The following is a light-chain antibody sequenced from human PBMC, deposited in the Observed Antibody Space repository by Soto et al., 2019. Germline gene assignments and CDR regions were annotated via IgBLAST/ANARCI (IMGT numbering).Light chain of an antibody. Sequence: DIQLTQSPSFLSASVGDRVTITCRASQGISSYLAWYQQKPGKAPKLLIYAASTLQSGVPSRFSGSGSGTEFTLTISTLQPEDFATYYCQQANSFATFGQGTRLEIK. CDR3: QQANSFAT. V-gene: IGKV1-9*01. CDR2: AAS. J-gene: IGKJ5*01. CDR1: QGISSY.